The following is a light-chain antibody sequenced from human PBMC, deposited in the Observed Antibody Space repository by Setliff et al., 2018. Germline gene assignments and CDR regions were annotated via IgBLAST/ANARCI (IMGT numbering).Light chain of an antibody. CDR1: ISDVGGYDY. CDR3: CSYAGSSTFV. J-gene: IGLJ1*01. Sequence: QSALPQPASVSGSLGQSITISCTGTISDVGGYDYVSWYQQHPGKAPKLILYDFTTRPSGVSDRFSGSKSANTASLTISGLQAEDEADYYCCSYAGSSTFVFGGGTKVTVL. V-gene: IGLV2-23*02. CDR2: DFT.